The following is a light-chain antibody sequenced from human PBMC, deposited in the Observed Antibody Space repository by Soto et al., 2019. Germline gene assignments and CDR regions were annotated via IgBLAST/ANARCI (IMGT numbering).Light chain of an antibody. CDR1: SSDVGAYNF. V-gene: IGLV2-14*03. Sequence: QSALTQPASVSGSTGQSITIYCTGTSSDVGAYNFVSWYQQQPGKLPKLMIFDVSRRPSGVSDRFSGSKSGNTASLTISGLHAEDEGDYYCISYTSSRTHVFGSGNKVTVL. CDR3: ISYTSSRTHV. CDR2: DVS. J-gene: IGLJ1*01.